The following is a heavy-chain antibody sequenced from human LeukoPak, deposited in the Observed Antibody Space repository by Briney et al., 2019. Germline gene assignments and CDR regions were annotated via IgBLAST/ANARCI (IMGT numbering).Heavy chain of an antibody. CDR1: GFTFSTYD. J-gene: IGHJ3*02. Sequence: PGGSLRLSCTAFGFTFSTYDMHWVRQAPGKGLEWVSAIDTAGATYYSGSVKGRFTISREDARNSLYLQMNSLRAGDTAVYYCVREAGHIGGLNELDIWGRGTMVTVSA. CDR2: IDTAGAT. V-gene: IGHV3-13*04. D-gene: IGHD2-15*01. CDR3: VREAGHIGGLNELDI.